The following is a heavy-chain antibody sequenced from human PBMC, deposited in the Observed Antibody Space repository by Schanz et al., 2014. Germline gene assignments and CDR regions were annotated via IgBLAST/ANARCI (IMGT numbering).Heavy chain of an antibody. CDR1: GYTFTTYY. J-gene: IGHJ4*02. D-gene: IGHD3-9*01. CDR2: INPSGGST. CDR3: AKHVRSLTGNDY. Sequence: QVQLLQSGAEVKKPGASMKVSCKASGYTFTTYYMLWVRQAPGQGLEWMGIINPSGGSTRYGQKFQGRITVTTDTSTSTVYLELSSLRSDDTAVYYCAKHVRSLTGNDYWGQGTLVTVSS. V-gene: IGHV1-46*01.